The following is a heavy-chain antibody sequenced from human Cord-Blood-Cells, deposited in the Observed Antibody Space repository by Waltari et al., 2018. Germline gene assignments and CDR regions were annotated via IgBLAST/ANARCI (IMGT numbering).Heavy chain of an antibody. CDR3: ASVRFLEWLLYY. D-gene: IGHD3-3*01. Sequence: QLQLQESGPGLVKPSETLSLTCTVSGGSISSSSYYWGWIRQPPGKGLEWIGSIYYSGSTYYNPSLKRRVTISVDTSKNQFSLKLSSVTAADTAVYYCASVRFLEWLLYYWGQGTLVTVSS. CDR1: GGSISSSSYY. J-gene: IGHJ4*02. CDR2: IYYSGST. V-gene: IGHV4-39*01.